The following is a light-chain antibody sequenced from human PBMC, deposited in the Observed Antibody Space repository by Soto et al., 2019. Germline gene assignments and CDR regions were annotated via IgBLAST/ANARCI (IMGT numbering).Light chain of an antibody. Sequence: EIVLTQSPGTLSLSPGERATLSCRASQSVSSSYLAWYQQKPGQAPRLLIYGASSRATGIPDRFSGSGSGTDFTRTITRLKPEDFSVYDCQQYGSTPRTVGEGTKVEIK. CDR2: GAS. CDR1: QSVSSSY. CDR3: QQYGSTPRT. J-gene: IGKJ1*01. V-gene: IGKV3-20*01.